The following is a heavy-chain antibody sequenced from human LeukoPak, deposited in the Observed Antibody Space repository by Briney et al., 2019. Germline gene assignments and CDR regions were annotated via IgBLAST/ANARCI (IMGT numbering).Heavy chain of an antibody. J-gene: IGHJ3*02. CDR2: IYYSGST. Sequence: SSETLSLTCAVYGGSFSGYYWSWIRQPPGKGLEWIGYIYYSGSTNYNPSLKSRVTISVDTSKNQFSLKLSSVTAADTAVYYCATTTSPFDAFDIWGQGTMVTVSS. V-gene: IGHV4-59*01. CDR3: ATTTSPFDAFDI. CDR1: GGSFSGYY.